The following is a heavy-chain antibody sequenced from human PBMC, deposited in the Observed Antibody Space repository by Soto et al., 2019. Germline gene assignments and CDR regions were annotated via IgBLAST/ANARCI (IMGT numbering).Heavy chain of an antibody. V-gene: IGHV4-30-4*01. CDR1: GGSISSGDDY. J-gene: IGHJ4*02. D-gene: IGHD6-25*01. CDR2: IYYSGST. CDR3: ARGYSRIAAQLDY. Sequence: SETLSLTCTVSGGSISSGDDYWSWIRQPPGKGLEWIGYIYYSGSTYYNPSLKSRVTISVDTSKNQFSLKLSSVTAADTAVYYCARGYSRIAAQLDYWGQGTLVTVS.